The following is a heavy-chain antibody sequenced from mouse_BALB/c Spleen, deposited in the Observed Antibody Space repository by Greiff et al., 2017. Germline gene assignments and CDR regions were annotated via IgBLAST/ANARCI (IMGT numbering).Heavy chain of an antibody. Sequence: EVQLQQSGAELVRPGALVKLSCKASGFNIKDYYMHWVKQRPEQGLEWIGWIDPENGNTIYDPKFQGKASITADTSSNTAYLQLSSLTSEDTAVYYCARTGITTLYYFDYWGQGTTLTVSS. J-gene: IGHJ2*01. V-gene: IGHV14-1*02. CDR3: ARTGITTLYYFDY. CDR1: GFNIKDYY. D-gene: IGHD2-4*01. CDR2: IDPENGNT.